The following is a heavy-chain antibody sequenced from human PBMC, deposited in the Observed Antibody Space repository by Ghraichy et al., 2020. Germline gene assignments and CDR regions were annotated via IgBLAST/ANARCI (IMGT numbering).Heavy chain of an antibody. CDR1: GGSFSGYY. CDR3: ARGRGRFSNRGIAVAGTAVFVDY. D-gene: IGHD6-19*01. J-gene: IGHJ4*02. V-gene: IGHV4-34*01. Sequence: SQTLSLTCAVYGGSFSGYYWSWIRQPPGKGLEWIGEINHSGSTNYNPSLKSRVTISVDTSKNQFSLKLSPVTAADTAVDYCARGRGRFSNRGIAVAGTAVFVDYWGQGTLVTVSS. CDR2: INHSGST.